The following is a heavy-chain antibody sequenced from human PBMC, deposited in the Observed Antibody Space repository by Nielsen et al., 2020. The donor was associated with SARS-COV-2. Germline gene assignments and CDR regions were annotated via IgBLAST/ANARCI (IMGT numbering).Heavy chain of an antibody. D-gene: IGHD4-23*01. CDR1: GFTFSSYG. J-gene: IGHJ4*02. Sequence: GESLKISCAASGFTFSSYGMHWVRQAPGKGLEWVAVISYDGSNKYYADSVKGRFTISRDNSKNTLYLQMNSLRAEDTAVYYCANSGYGGNFWGQGTLVTVSS. CDR3: ANSGYGGNF. V-gene: IGHV3-30*18. CDR2: ISYDGSNK.